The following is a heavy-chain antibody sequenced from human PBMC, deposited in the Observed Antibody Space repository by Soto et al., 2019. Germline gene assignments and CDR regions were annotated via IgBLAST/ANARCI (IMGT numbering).Heavy chain of an antibody. CDR3: ARGMTTVTTLDY. CDR1: GGSIRCGGEA. Sequence: SLSLICAVSGGSIRCGGEAGGWIRQPPGKGLEWIGYIYHSGSTYYNPSLKSRVTISVDRSKNQFSLKLSSVTAADTAVYYCARGMTTVTTLDYWGQGTLVTVSS. D-gene: IGHD4-4*01. J-gene: IGHJ4*02. V-gene: IGHV4-30-2*01. CDR2: IYHSGST.